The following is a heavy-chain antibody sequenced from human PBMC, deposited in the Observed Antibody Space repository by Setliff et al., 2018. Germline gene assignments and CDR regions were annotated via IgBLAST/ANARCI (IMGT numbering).Heavy chain of an antibody. CDR1: GYTFTSYD. Sequence: ASVKVSCKASGYTFTSYDINWVRQATGQGLEWMGWMNPNSGNTGYAQKFQGRVTMTRNTSISTAYMELSSLRSEDTAVYYCARGLLWFGEPQLDYWGQGTLVTVSS. V-gene: IGHV1-8*02. J-gene: IGHJ4*02. D-gene: IGHD3-10*01. CDR2: MNPNSGNT. CDR3: ARGLLWFGEPQLDY.